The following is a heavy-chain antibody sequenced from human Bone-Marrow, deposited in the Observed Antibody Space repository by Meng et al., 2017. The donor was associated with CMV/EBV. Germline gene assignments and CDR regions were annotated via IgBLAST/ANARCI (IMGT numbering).Heavy chain of an antibody. V-gene: IGHV3-30-3*01. D-gene: IGHD3-22*01. CDR3: ARIDSSGYNNWFDP. J-gene: IGHJ5*02. CDR2: ISYDGSNK. Sequence: GGPLRLSCVASGFTFSSYAMHWVRQAPGKGLEWVAVISYDGSNKYYADSVKGRFTISRDNSKNTLYLQMNSLRAEDTAVYYCARIDSSGYNNWFDPWGQGTLVTVSS. CDR1: GFTFSSYA.